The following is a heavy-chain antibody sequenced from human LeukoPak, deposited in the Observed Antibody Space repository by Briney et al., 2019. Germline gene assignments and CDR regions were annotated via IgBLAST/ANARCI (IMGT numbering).Heavy chain of an antibody. D-gene: IGHD4-11*01. J-gene: IGHJ4*02. V-gene: IGHV3-23*01. CDR3: AKDGDYSNSGDYFDY. CDR2: ISDSSRST. Sequence: GRSLRLSCAASGFTFSGYDMVWVRQAPGKGLEWAATISDSSRSTNYADSVKGRFTISRDNSKNTLYLQMNSLRAEDTAVFYCAKDGDYSNSGDYFDYWGQGTLVTVSS. CDR1: GFTFSGYD.